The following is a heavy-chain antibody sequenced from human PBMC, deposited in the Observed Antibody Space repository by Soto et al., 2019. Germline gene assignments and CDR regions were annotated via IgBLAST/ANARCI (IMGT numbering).Heavy chain of an antibody. Sequence: GGSLRLSCAASGFTFNRSWMSWVRQTAGKGLEWLTNIKEDGSETFYVDSVKGRFTISRDNAKNLLYLQMNSLRVEDTAVYYCTRDPRENTNDYFDHCGQGTLVTVSS. CDR3: TRDPRENTNDYFDH. CDR1: GFTFNRSW. J-gene: IGHJ4*02. V-gene: IGHV3-7*01. CDR2: IKEDGSET. D-gene: IGHD2-2*01.